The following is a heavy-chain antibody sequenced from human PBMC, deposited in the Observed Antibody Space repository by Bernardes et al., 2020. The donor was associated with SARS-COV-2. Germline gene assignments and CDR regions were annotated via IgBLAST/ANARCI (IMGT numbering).Heavy chain of an antibody. CDR2: IKRDGSEK. CDR3: ARSAGMDV. V-gene: IGHV3-7*03. CDR1: GCDISDFW. Sequence: WGTLRLSCAGSGCDISDFWMTWVRQAPGKGLEWVANIKRDGSEKYYVDSVKGRFTISRDNAKNLVFLQMNSLRAEDTAVFYCARSAGMDVWGQGTMVTVSS. J-gene: IGHJ6*02.